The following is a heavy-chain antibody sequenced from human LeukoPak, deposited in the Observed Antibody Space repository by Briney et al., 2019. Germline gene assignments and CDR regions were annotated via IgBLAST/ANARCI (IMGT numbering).Heavy chain of an antibody. J-gene: IGHJ3*02. CDR3: ARAQETYSSGWYGYAFDI. CDR1: GGTFSSYA. D-gene: IGHD6-19*01. CDR2: IIPIFGTA. Sequence: SVKVSCKASGGTFSSYAISWVRQAPGQGLEWMGGIIPIFGTANYAQKFQGRVTMTADESTSTAYMELSSLRSEDTALYYCARAQETYSSGWYGYAFDIWGQGTVVTVSS. V-gene: IGHV1-69*13.